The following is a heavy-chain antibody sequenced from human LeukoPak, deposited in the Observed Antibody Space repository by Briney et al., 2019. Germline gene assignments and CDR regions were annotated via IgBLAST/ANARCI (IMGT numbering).Heavy chain of an antibody. D-gene: IGHD3-10*01. J-gene: IGHJ3*02. CDR1: GYSLSSGYH. V-gene: IGHV4-38-2*02. Sequence: PSETLSLTCNVSGYSLSSGYHWGWVRQPPGKGLEWIGSIYQRGNTFFNPSLKSRVYILMDTSRNQISMKLTSVTAADTAVYYCAKSNGYGLVDIWGQGTMVTVSS. CDR3: AKSNGYGLVDI. CDR2: IYQRGNT.